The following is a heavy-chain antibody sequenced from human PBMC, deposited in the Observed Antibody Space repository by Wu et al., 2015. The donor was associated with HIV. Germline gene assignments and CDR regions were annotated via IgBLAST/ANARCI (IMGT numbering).Heavy chain of an antibody. CDR3: ARGYGSGSYYYYFDY. V-gene: IGHV1-2*02. CDR2: INPNSGGT. Sequence: QVQLVQSGAEVKKPGASVKVSCKASGYTFTGYYMHWVRQAPGQGLEWMGWINPNSGGTNYAQKFQGRVTMTRDTSISTAYMELSRLRSDDMAVYYCARGYGSGSYYYYFDYWARNAGHRLL. CDR1: GYTFTGYY. J-gene: IGHJ4*01. D-gene: IGHD3-10*01.